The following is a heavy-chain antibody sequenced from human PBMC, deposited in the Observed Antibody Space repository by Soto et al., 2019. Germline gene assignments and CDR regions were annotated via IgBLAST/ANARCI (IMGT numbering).Heavy chain of an antibody. V-gene: IGHV1-18*01. D-gene: IGHD3-16*01. J-gene: IGHJ4*02. Sequence: QVELVQSGPEVKKPGASVKVSCKASGYSFTNYAIGWVRQAPGQGLEWVGWISPFHGDTNYAKNFQGRITVTTDSSTSTAYMDLGRLRSDDTAVYYCARSDHVDRYFDYGGQGTRITVSS. CDR2: ISPFHGDT. CDR3: ARSDHVDRYFDY. CDR1: GYSFTNYA.